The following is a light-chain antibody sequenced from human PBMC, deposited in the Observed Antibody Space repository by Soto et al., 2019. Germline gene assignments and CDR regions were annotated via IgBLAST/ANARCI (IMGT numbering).Light chain of an antibody. CDR3: QSYDSNLSGYVV. J-gene: IGLJ2*01. CDR1: SSNIGAGYD. V-gene: IGLV1-40*01. CDR2: GNS. Sequence: QLVLTQPPSVSGAPGQRVTISCTGSSSNIGAGYDVHWYQQLPGTAPKLLIYGNSNRPSGVPDRFSGSKSGTSASLAITGLQAEDEADYNCQSYDSNLSGYVVFGGGTKLTVL.